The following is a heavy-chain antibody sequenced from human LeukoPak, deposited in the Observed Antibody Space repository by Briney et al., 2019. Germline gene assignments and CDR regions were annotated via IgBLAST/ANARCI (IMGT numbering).Heavy chain of an antibody. CDR2: IYDSGST. Sequence: SETLSLPRCVSCGSIRRSYYYWGGPRQPPGKGLEWIGSIYDSGSTYYNPSLKSRVTISVDTSKNQFSLKLNSVTAADTAVYYCARHYGPWGQGTLVTVSS. CDR3: ARHYGP. D-gene: IGHD3-10*01. V-gene: IGHV4-39*01. CDR1: CGSIRRSYYY. J-gene: IGHJ5*02.